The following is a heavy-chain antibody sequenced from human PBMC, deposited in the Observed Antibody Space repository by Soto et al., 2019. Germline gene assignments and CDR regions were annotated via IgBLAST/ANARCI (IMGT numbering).Heavy chain of an antibody. J-gene: IGHJ4*02. CDR2: INPSGGST. CDR3: ARLLVVVSSGYPLSYVDY. D-gene: IGHD3-22*01. Sequence: ASVKVSCKASGYTFTSYYMHWVRQAPGQGLEWMGIINPSGGSTSYAQKFQGRVTMTRDTSTSTVYMELSSLRSEDTAVYYFARLLVVVSSGYPLSYVDYWGQGTLVTVSS. CDR1: GYTFTSYY. V-gene: IGHV1-46*01.